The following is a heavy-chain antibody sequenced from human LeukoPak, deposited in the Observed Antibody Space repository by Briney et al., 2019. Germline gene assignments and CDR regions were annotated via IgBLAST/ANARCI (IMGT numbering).Heavy chain of an antibody. CDR3: ARSGYSGYGDFDY. V-gene: IGHV4-59*07. D-gene: IGHD5-12*01. Sequence: SDTLSLTCTVSGGSISSYYWSWVRQPPGKGLEWRGDIYYSGSTNYNPSLKSRVTISVDTSKNQFSLKLSSVTAAATAVYYCARSGYSGYGDFDYWGQGTLVTVSS. J-gene: IGHJ4*02. CDR2: IYYSGST. CDR1: GGSISSYY.